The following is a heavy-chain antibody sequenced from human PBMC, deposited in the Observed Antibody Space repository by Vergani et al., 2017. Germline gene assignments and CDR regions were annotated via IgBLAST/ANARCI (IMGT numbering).Heavy chain of an antibody. CDR2: IIPILGIA. CDR3: ARGDIVVIPAGSYYYYYMDV. D-gene: IGHD2-2*01. V-gene: IGHV1-69*02. CDR1: GGTSSSYT. J-gene: IGHJ6*03. Sequence: QVQLVQSGAEVKKPGSSVKVSCKASGGTSSSYTISWVRQAPGQGREWMGRIIPILGIANYAQKIQGRVTITADKCTSTADMELSSLRSEATAVYYCARGDIVVIPAGSYYYYYMDVWGKGTTVTVSS.